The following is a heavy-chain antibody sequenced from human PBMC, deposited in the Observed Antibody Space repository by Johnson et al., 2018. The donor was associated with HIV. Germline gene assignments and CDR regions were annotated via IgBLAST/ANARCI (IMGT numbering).Heavy chain of an antibody. J-gene: IGHJ3*02. D-gene: IGHD6-19*01. CDR2: IGWNSDNI. Sequence: LVESGGGLVQPGRSLRLSCAASGFTFDDYAMHWVRQAPGKGLEWVSGIGWNSDNIDYADSVKGRFTISRDNAKNSLYLQMNSLRAEDTALAYCAKRKGGSLNASGFGIWGQGTMVTVSS. CDR1: GFTFDDYA. V-gene: IGHV3-9*01. CDR3: AKRKGGSLNASGFGI.